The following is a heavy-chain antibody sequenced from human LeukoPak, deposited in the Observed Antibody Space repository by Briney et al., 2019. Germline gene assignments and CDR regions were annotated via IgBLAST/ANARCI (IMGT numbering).Heavy chain of an antibody. CDR1: GYTFTSYG. CDR2: ISAYNGNT. Sequence: ASVKVSCKASGYTFTSYGISWVRQAPGQGLEWMGWISAYNGNTNYAQKHQGRVTMTTDTSTSTAYMELRSLRSDDTAVYYCARDRSWYYYYYYMDVWGKGTTVTISS. CDR3: ARDRSWYYYYYYMDV. J-gene: IGHJ6*03. V-gene: IGHV1-18*01. D-gene: IGHD6-13*01.